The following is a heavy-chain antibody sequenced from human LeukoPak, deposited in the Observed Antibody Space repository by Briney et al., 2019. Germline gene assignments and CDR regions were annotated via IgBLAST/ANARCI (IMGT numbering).Heavy chain of an antibody. Sequence: GGSLRLSCAASGFTFSSYSMNWVRQAPGKGLEWVSSISSSSSYIYYADSVKGRFTISRDNAKNSLYLRMNSLRAEDTAVYYCARDNFDIVVVVAANPDAFDIWGQGTMVTVSS. CDR3: ARDNFDIVVVVAANPDAFDI. D-gene: IGHD2-15*01. CDR2: ISSSSSYI. J-gene: IGHJ3*02. CDR1: GFTFSSYS. V-gene: IGHV3-21*01.